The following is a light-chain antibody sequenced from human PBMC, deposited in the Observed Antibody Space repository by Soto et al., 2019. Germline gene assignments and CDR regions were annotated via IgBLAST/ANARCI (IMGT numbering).Light chain of an antibody. CDR2: DAS. V-gene: IGKV3-15*01. CDR1: QGVSSN. J-gene: IGKJ5*01. CDR3: QQYNRWPIIT. Sequence: EIVMTQSPAALSASPGERVTLSCRASQGVSSNLAWYQQTPGQAPRLLIFDASSRVTGIPDRFSGSGSGTEFTLTISSLQSEDFAVHYCQQYNRWPIITFGQGTRLEIK.